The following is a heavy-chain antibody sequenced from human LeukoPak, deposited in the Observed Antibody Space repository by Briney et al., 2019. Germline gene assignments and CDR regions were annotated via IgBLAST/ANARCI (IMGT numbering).Heavy chain of an antibody. V-gene: IGHV6-1*01. J-gene: IGHJ4*02. CDR3: ARSKNYAFDY. D-gene: IGHD1-7*01. CDR1: GDTVSGSAVG. CDR2: TYYWSKWYF. Sequence: PSQTLSLTCDISGDTVSGSAVGWHWIRQSPSGGLQWLGKTYYWSKWYFDYADSVKSRMTISPDTSKNKFSLRLGSVTPADTAVYFCARSKNYAFDYWGPGALVTVSS.